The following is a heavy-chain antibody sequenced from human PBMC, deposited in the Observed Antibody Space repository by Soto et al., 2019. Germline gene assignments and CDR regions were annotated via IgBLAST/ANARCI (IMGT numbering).Heavy chain of an antibody. D-gene: IGHD6-19*01. CDR3: ASIGGYESIAVAGDFDY. CDR2: IIPILGIT. Sequence: ASVKVSCKASGGTFSSYTISWVRQAPGQGLEWMGRIIPILGITNYAQKFQGRVTITADKSTSTAYMELSSLRSEDTAVYYCASIGGYESIAVAGDFDYWGQGTLVTVSS. V-gene: IGHV1-69*02. J-gene: IGHJ4*02. CDR1: GGTFSSYT.